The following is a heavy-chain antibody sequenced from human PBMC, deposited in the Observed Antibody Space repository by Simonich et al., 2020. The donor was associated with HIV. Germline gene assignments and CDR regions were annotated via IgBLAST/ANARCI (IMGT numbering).Heavy chain of an antibody. CDR1: GFTFDDYA. CDR2: FSWNRGSI. CDR3: AKGAQYYYGSGSFDP. Sequence: EVQLVESGGGLVQPGRSLRLSCAASGFTFDDYARQWVRKAPGKGRGGVLGFSWNRGSIGYADSVKGRFTISRNNAKNSLYLQMNSLRAEDTALYYCAKGAQYYYGSGSFDPWGQGTLVTVSS. V-gene: IGHV3-9*01. J-gene: IGHJ5*02. D-gene: IGHD3-10*01.